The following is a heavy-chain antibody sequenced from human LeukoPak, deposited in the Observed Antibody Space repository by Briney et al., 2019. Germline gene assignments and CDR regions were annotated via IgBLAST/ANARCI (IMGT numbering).Heavy chain of an antibody. D-gene: IGHD6-13*01. J-gene: IGHJ4*02. V-gene: IGHV3-23*01. CDR2: IGSST. Sequence: GGSLRLSCAASGFTFSTYAMSGVRLAPGKGLEWVSSIGSSTHYADSVKGRFTISRDNSKNTLYLQMNSLRAEDTAVYYCAKRSSPGTYYFDYWGQGTLVTVSS. CDR3: AKRSSPGTYYFDY. CDR1: GFTFSTYA.